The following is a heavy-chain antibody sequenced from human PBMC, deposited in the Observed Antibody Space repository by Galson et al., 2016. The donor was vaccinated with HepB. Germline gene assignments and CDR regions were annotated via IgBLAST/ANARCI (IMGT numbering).Heavy chain of an antibody. CDR2: IHHSGST. V-gene: IGHV4-4*02. CDR1: GFTFSSYW. J-gene: IGHJ4*02. D-gene: IGHD6-19*01. Sequence: SLRLSCAASGFTFSSYWMSWVRQAPGKGLEWIGEIHHSGSTTYNPSLNSRVTISLDKSNNQPSLKLSSMTAADTAFYYCETGEGSIAVAGYLDYWGQGTLVTVSS. CDR3: ETGEGSIAVAGYLDY.